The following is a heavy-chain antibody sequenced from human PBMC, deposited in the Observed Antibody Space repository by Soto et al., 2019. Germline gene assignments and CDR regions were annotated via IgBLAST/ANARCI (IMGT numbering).Heavy chain of an antibody. CDR2: ISGSGGST. J-gene: IGHJ4*02. CDR3: AKDRGAYIVVVPAAFDY. D-gene: IGHD2-2*01. V-gene: IGHV3-23*01. CDR1: GFTFSSYA. Sequence: EVQLLESGGGLVQPGGSLRLSCAASGFTFSSYAMSWVRQAPGKGLEWVSAISGSGGSTYYADSVKGRFTISRDNSKNTLYLQMNSLRAEDTAVYYCAKDRGAYIVVVPAAFDYWGQGTLVTVSS.